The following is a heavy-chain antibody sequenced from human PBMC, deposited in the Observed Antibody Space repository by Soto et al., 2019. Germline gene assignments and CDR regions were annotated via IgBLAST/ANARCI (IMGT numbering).Heavy chain of an antibody. Sequence: GGSLRLSCAASGFTFSTYDMHWVRQATGKGLEWVSAIGTIGDTYYVDSVKGRFTISRQNARNSLYLQMNSLRARDTAVYYCARGRSNQYESSPPPKFDPWGRGTLVTVSS. CDR2: IGTIGDT. D-gene: IGHD2-8*01. CDR3: ARGRSNQYESSPPPKFDP. CDR1: GFTFSTYD. J-gene: IGHJ5*02. V-gene: IGHV3-13*01.